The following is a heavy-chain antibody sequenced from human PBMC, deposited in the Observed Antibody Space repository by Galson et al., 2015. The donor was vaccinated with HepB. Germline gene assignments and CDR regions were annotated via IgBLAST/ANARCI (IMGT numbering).Heavy chain of an antibody. Sequence: SLRLSCAASGFTFITYTMTWVRQAPGKGLEWVSSISDGGDTTYYADSVEGRFTISRDNPKNMVYLQLNSLRVQDTAIYYCVKDWRGNTCDATCMGNWGQGTLVTVSS. V-gene: IGHV3-23*01. CDR2: ISDGGDTT. CDR3: VKDWRGNTCDATCMGN. CDR1: GFTFITYT. D-gene: IGHD2/OR15-2a*01. J-gene: IGHJ4*02.